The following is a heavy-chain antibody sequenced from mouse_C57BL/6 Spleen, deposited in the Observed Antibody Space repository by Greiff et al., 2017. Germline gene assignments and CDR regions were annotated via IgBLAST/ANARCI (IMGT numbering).Heavy chain of an antibody. CDR1: GFNIKDYY. J-gene: IGHJ1*03. D-gene: IGHD1-1*01. CDR2: IAPAAGEP. V-gene: IGHV14-2*01. Sequence: EVQLQQSGAELVKPGASVKLSCTASGFNIKDYYMHWVKQRTEQGLEWIGRIAPAAGEPKYAPKFQGKATITADTSSNTAYLQISILTSKDTAVYYCARPYYYGSSYWYFDVWGTGTTVTVSS. CDR3: ARPYYYGSSYWYFDV.